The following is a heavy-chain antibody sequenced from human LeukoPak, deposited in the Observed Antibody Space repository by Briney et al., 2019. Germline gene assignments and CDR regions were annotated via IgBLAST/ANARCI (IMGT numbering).Heavy chain of an antibody. V-gene: IGHV3-30*02. CDR3: AKDDYYDTSGYRD. Sequence: GGSLRLSCSASGFTYSSCGMHWIRQAPGKGLEWVAFIRYDGSNKNYADSLKGRFTISRDNSKNTLYLQMNSLRAEDTAVYYCAKDDYYDTSGYRDWGQGTLVTVSS. J-gene: IGHJ4*02. D-gene: IGHD3-22*01. CDR2: IRYDGSNK. CDR1: GFTYSSCG.